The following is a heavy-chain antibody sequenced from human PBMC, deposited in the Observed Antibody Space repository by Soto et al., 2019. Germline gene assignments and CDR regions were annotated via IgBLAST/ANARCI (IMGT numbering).Heavy chain of an antibody. D-gene: IGHD6-13*01. V-gene: IGHV1-69*01. J-gene: IGHJ4*02. Sequence: VLLVQSGAEVKKPGSSVRVSCKASGGTLTNYAISWVRQAPGQGLEWMGGIVHRFGTANYAQNFQARVSLTAEESRPSAYMDVGRVGYADTAVYYCASGSATSWFPVVYFHYWCQGPMVPGSS. CDR1: GGTLTNYA. CDR3: ASGSATSWFPVVYFHY. CDR2: IVHRFGTA.